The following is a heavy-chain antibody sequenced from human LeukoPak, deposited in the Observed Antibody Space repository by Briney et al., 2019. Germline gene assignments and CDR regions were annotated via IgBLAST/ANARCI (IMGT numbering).Heavy chain of an antibody. CDR1: GFTFSTYW. J-gene: IGHJ4*02. CDR3: ARVFTVTTDYFDY. Sequence: GGSLRLSCAVSGFTFSTYWMGWVRQAPGKGLEWVAGIKPDGSEKYYVDSVKGRFTISRDNAENSLSLQMNSLRAEDTAVYYCARVFTVTTDYFDYWGQGTLVTVSS. V-gene: IGHV3-7*01. D-gene: IGHD4-17*01. CDR2: IKPDGSEK.